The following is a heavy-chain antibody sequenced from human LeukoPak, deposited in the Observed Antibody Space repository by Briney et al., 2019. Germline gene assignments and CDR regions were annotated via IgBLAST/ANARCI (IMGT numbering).Heavy chain of an antibody. J-gene: IGHJ6*03. V-gene: IGHV3-48*04. CDR3: ARISGSGGSYYYYYMDV. CDR1: GFTFSGHG. D-gene: IGHD3-10*01. CDR2: ISHSSNTI. Sequence: GGSPRLSCAASGFTFSGHGMNWVRQAPGKGLEWLAYISHSSNTICYADSVRGRFTVSRDNPKNSLFLQMNSLRAEDTAVYFCARISGSGGSYYYYYMDVWGKGTTVTVSS.